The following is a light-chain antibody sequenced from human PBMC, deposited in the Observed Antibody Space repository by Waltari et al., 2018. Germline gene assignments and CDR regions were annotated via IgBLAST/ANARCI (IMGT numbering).Light chain of an antibody. J-gene: IGLJ2*01. CDR2: QDS. V-gene: IGLV3-1*01. Sequence: SYELTQSASVSVSPGQTASITCSGDKLGDKHASWYQQKPGQYPVLVMYQDSKRPSGIPERFSGSNSGNTATLTISGTQAMDEADYYCQAWDSSTGIFGGGTKLTVL. CDR1: KLGDKH. CDR3: QAWDSSTGI.